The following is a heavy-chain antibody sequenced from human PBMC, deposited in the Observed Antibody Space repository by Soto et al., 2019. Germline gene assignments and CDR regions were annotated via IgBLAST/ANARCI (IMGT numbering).Heavy chain of an antibody. Sequence: ASVKVSCKASGGTFSSYRINWVRQAPGQGLEWVGGIVPIYRTADYAQKFQGRVTITADESARTSYMELHSLKSQDTAVYYCVRDSGAKLSSSWGQGTLVTVSS. V-gene: IGHV1-69*13. CDR2: IVPIYRTA. CDR3: VRDSGAKLSSS. D-gene: IGHD6-13*01. J-gene: IGHJ4*02. CDR1: GGTFSSYR.